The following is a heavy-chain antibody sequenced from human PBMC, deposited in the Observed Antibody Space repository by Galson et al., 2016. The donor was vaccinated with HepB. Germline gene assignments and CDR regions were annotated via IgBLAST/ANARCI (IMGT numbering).Heavy chain of an antibody. CDR3: ARDINLYDSSGYYYDPSRNADY. Sequence: SLRLSCAASGFIFSSYGMHWVRLTPGKGLEWVAVISPDGSEKYYGDPVKGRHTISRDNSKNTLYLQMNSLRAEDTAVYYCARDINLYDSSGYYYDPSRNADYWGQGTLVTVSS. D-gene: IGHD3-22*01. CDR2: ISPDGSEK. V-gene: IGHV3-30*03. J-gene: IGHJ4*02. CDR1: GFIFSSYG.